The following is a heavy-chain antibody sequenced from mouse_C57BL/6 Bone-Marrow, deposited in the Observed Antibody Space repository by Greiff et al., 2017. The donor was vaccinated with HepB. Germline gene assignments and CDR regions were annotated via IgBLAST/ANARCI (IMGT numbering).Heavy chain of an antibody. CDR2: IYPGSGST. J-gene: IGHJ3*01. CDR3: AREGNDYPFAY. CDR1: GYTFTSYW. Sequence: VQLQQSGAELVKPGASVKMSCKASGYTFTSYWITWVKQRPGQGLEWIGDIYPGSGSTNYNEKFKSKATLTVDTSSSTAYMQLSSLTSEDAAVYYCAREGNDYPFAYWGQGTLVTVSA. D-gene: IGHD2-4*01. V-gene: IGHV1-55*01.